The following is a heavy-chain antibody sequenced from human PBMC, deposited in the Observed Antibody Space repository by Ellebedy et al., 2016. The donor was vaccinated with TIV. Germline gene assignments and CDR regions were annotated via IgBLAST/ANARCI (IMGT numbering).Heavy chain of an antibody. CDR1: GFTFSSYG. D-gene: IGHD5-18*01. CDR3: ARDKYGYGNFDF. CDR2: LSSDGSDE. V-gene: IGHV3-30*03. J-gene: IGHJ4*02. Sequence: GGSLRLSCAASGFTFSSYGMHWVRQAPGKGLEWVALLSSDGSDEYYGDSVKGRFTISRDNSKNTLYLHLNGLRPEDTAFYYCARDKYGYGNFDFWGQGTLVTVSS.